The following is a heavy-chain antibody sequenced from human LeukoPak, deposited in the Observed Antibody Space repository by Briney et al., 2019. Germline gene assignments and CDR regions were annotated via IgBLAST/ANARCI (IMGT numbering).Heavy chain of an antibody. CDR3: ARAYCSCTSCFG. J-gene: IGHJ4*02. CDR1: GFTFSSYN. Sequence: GGSLRLSCAASGFTFSSYNMNWVRQAPGKGLEWVSSISYSSRARYYADSVKGRFTISRDNFKDSLYLQMDSLRAEDTAVYYCARAYCSCTSCFGWGQGTLVTVSP. D-gene: IGHD2-2*01. CDR2: ISYSSRAR. V-gene: IGHV3-48*01.